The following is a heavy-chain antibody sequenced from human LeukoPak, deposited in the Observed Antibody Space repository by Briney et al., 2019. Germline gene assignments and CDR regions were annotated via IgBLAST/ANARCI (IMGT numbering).Heavy chain of an antibody. V-gene: IGHV3-53*01. CDR3: ARMFGGNYYGYYFDY. CDR2: LYSGGMT. D-gene: IGHD1-26*01. Sequence: GRSLRLSCAASGFTVNNYYMTWVRQAPGKGLECVSILYSGGMTYYADSVKGRFTISTDNSKNTVNLQMNSLRAEDTAIYYCARMFGGNYYGYYFDYWGQGSMLTVSS. J-gene: IGHJ4*02. CDR1: GFTVNNYY.